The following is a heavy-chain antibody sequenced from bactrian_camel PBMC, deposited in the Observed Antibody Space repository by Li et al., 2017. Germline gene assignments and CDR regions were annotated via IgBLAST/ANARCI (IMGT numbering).Heavy chain of an antibody. CDR1: RYTFNSNC. J-gene: IGHJ4*01. V-gene: IGHV3S59*01. D-gene: IGHD2*01. CDR3: AAEAIFADEARERSGSYCYERTYSN. Sequence: DVQLVESGGGSVQAGGSLRLSCAALRYTFNSNCVGWFRQAPGKEREGVVGVFSGPGITSTHFSDSVTGRFAATADNAKSTLYLQLNNLKPEDTDMYYCAAEAIFADEARERSGSYCYERTYSNWGQGTQVTVS. CDR2: VFSGPGITST.